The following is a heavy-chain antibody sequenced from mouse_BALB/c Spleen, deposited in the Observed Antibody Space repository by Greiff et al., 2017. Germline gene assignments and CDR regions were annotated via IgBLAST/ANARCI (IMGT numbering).Heavy chain of an antibody. V-gene: IGHV1-7*01. D-gene: IGHD2-3*01. J-gene: IGHJ4*01. CDR3: ARFYDGYYDYYAMDY. CDR1: GYTFTSYW. Sequence: VQLQQSGAELAKPGASVKMSCKASGYTFTSYWMHWVKQRPGQGLEWIGYINPSTGYTEYNQKFKDKATLTADKSSSTAYMQLSSLTSEDSAVYYCARFYDGYYDYYAMDYRGQGTSVTVTS. CDR2: INPSTGYT.